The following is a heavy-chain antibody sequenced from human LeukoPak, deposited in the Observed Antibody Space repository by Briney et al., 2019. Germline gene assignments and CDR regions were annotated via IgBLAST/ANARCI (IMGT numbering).Heavy chain of an antibody. CDR1: GGSIRNYY. CDR2: FSYSGST. J-gene: IGHJ4*02. V-gene: IGHV4-59*01. Sequence: SETLSLTCSVSGGSIRNYYWSWIRQPPGKGLEWIGYFSYSGSTTYNPSLKSRVTISVDTSKNQFSLKLSSVTAADTAVYYCARYDSSGRTFDYWGQGTLVTVSS. D-gene: IGHD3-22*01. CDR3: ARYDSSGRTFDY.